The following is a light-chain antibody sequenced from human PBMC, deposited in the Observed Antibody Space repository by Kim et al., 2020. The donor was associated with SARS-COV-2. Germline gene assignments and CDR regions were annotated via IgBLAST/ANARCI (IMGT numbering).Light chain of an antibody. V-gene: IGKV3-20*01. CDR2: CAS. Sequence: EIVLTQSPGPLSLSPGERATLSCRASQSVSSSYLAWYQQKPGQAPRLLIYCASSRATGIPDRFSGSGSGTDFTLTISRLEPEDFAVYYCQQYGSSPLTFGGGTKVDIK. CDR1: QSVSSSY. J-gene: IGKJ4*01. CDR3: QQYGSSPLT.